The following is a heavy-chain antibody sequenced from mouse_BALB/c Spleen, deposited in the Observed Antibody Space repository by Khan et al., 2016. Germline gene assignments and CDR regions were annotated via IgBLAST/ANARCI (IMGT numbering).Heavy chain of an antibody. D-gene: IGHD1-2*01. CDR3: ATWDYYGSAFAY. CDR1: GDSITSGH. V-gene: IGHV3-8*02. J-gene: IGHJ3*01. CDR2: ISHSGDS. Sequence: VQLQESGPSLAKPSQTLSPTCSVTGDSITSGHWNWIRKFPGNKFDFMGYISHSGDSYYNPSLKSRISLTRDTSKNQYYLQLNSVTTEDTATYYCATWDYYGSAFAYWGQGTLVTGSA.